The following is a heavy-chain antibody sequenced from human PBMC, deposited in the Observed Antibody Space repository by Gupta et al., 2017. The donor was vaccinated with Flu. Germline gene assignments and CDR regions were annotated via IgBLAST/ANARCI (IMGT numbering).Heavy chain of an antibody. J-gene: IGHJ4*02. CDR3: SRDMTGSNDY. CDR2: INPEGTTR. D-gene: IGHD1-1*01. Sequence: SSNWIHWVHQAPGKGLVWVSRINPEGTTRDYADSVKGRCTISRDIAKNTLYLQMNSLRVEDTAVYFCSRDMTGSNDYWGQGTLVSVSA. CDR1: SSNW. V-gene: IGHV3-74*01.